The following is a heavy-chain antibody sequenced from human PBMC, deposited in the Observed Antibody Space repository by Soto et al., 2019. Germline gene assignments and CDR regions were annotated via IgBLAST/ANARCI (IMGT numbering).Heavy chain of an antibody. CDR1: GGSMRSTNYY. CDR3: ARQAGDYYFDS. Sequence: SETLSLTCTVPGGSMRSTNYYWAWIRQPPGKGLEWIGSVFFNGSPDYNPSLQSRVTLSVDTSKSQFFLRLTSVTAADTAVYFCARQAGDYYFDSWGQGSLVTVSS. J-gene: IGHJ4*02. D-gene: IGHD4-17*01. CDR2: VFFNGSP. V-gene: IGHV4-39*01.